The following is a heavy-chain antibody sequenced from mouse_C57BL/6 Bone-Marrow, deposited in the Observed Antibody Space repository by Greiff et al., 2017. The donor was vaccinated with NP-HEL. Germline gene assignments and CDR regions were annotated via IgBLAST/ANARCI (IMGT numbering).Heavy chain of an antibody. CDR1: GYSITSGYY. CDR3: ARGDV. J-gene: IGHJ1*03. V-gene: IGHV3-6*01. Sequence: VQLKESGPGLVKPSQSLSLTCSVTGYSITSGYYWNWIRQFPGNKLEWMGYISYDGSNNYNPSLKNRISITRDTSKNQFFLKLNSVTTEDTATYYCARGDVWGTGTTVTVSS. CDR2: ISYDGSN.